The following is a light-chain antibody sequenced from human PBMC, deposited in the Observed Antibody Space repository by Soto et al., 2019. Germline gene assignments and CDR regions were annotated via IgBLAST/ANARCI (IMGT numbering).Light chain of an antibody. V-gene: IGKV3-15*01. Sequence: EIVMTQSPATLPVSPGDRATLSCRASQSISSNLAWYQQKRGQAPRLLIYGASTRATGIPARFSGSGSGTEFTLTISSLQSEDFAVYYCQQYNNWPPWTFGQGTK. CDR2: GAS. J-gene: IGKJ1*01. CDR3: QQYNNWPPWT. CDR1: QSISSN.